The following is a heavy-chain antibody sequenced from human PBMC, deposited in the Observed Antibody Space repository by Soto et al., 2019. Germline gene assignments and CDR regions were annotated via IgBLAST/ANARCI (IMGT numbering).Heavy chain of an antibody. CDR3: ARLIFP. Sequence: PSETLSLTCAVSSDSISRSHWLTWVRQSPGKGLEWLGDIYYSGSVYYNPSLRSRISISMDKSNNQFSLNLSSVTAADTAVYYCARLIFPWGQGTLVTVSS. D-gene: IGHD3-3*01. CDR1: SDSISRSHW. V-gene: IGHV4-4*02. J-gene: IGHJ5*02. CDR2: IYYSGSV.